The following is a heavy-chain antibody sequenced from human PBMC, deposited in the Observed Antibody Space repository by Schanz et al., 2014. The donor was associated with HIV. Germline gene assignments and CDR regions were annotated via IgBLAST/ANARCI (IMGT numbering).Heavy chain of an antibody. J-gene: IGHJ4*03. Sequence: QVHLVQSGAEVRRPGASVKVSCKASGYTFTSYDINWVRQAPGQGLDWVGWISPYNGDRKYDQKFQGRVTLTTDTSTNTAYMELRSLRSDDTAVYYCAKGQDWPGPQLDHWGHGSLVIVSS. CDR3: AKGQDWPGPQLDH. CDR2: ISPYNGDR. D-gene: IGHD3-9*01. CDR1: GYTFTSYD. V-gene: IGHV1-18*01.